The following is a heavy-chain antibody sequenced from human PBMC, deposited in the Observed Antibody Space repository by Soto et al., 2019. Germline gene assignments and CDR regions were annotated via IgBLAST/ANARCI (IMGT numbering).Heavy chain of an antibody. CDR2: IIPIFGTA. V-gene: IGHV1-69*01. CDR1: GGTFSSYA. Sequence: QVQLVQSGAEVKKPGSSVKVSCKASGGTFSSYAISWVRQAPGQGLEWMGGIIPIFGTANCAQKCQGRVTIPADESTNTAYMELSSLRSEDTAVYYCARDTRQIATQGGDYWGQGTLVTVSS. D-gene: IGHD6-6*01. CDR3: ARDTRQIATQGGDY. J-gene: IGHJ4*02.